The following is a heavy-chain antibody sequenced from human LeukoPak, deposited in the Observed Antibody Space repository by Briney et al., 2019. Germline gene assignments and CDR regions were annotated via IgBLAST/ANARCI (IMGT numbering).Heavy chain of an antibody. CDR1: GGTFSSYA. V-gene: IGHV1-69*01. CDR2: IIPIFGTA. D-gene: IGHD2-15*01. CDR3: ARDSGGRSDYFDY. J-gene: IGHJ4*02. Sequence: SVKVSCKASGGTFSSYAISWVRQAPGRGLEWMGGIIPIFGTANYAQEFQGRVTITADESTSTAYMELSSLRSEDTAVYYCARDSGGRSDYFDYWGQGTLVTVSS.